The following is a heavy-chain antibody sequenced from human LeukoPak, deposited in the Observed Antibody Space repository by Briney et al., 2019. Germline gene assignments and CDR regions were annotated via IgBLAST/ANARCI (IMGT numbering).Heavy chain of an antibody. CDR3: AIIDLSSGFDY. Sequence: ASVKVSCKTAGYTLTTYGIDWVRQAPGQGLERMGWISPYNGNTDYEQKFQGRFALTADTSTSTAYMELRSLRSDDTATYYCAIIDLSSGFDYWGQGTLVTVSS. J-gene: IGHJ4*02. V-gene: IGHV1-18*01. D-gene: IGHD1-26*01. CDR2: ISPYNGNT. CDR1: GYTLTTYG.